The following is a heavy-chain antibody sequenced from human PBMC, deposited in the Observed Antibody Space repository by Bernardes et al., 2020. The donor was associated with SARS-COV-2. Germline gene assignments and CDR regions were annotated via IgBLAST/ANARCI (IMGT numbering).Heavy chain of an antibody. V-gene: IGHV3-21*06. CDR2: ISSSAAYK. D-gene: IGHD2-8*01. J-gene: IGHJ4*02. CDR1: GFTFSTYG. CDR3: ARGSLFYHNDEAPFHY. Sequence: GGSLRLSCAASGFTFSTYGLNWVRQAPGKGLEWVSSISSSAAYKYYTDSVTARFTISRDNAKNSLYLQMNSLRDEDTAVYYCARGSLFYHNDEAPFHYWGQGTLVTVSS.